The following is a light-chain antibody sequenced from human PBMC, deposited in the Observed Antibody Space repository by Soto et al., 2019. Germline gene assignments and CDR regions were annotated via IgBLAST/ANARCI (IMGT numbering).Light chain of an antibody. J-gene: IGLJ3*02. Sequence: QSVLTQPPSVSGAPRQSVNISCSGNNSNIGSNAVHWYQQLPGKAPKLLMYYNDMLPSGVSDRFSGSKSGTSASLAISGLQSEDEGEYYCATWDDRLTAWVFGGGTKVTVL. CDR3: ATWDDRLTAWV. CDR2: YND. V-gene: IGLV1-36*01. CDR1: NSNIGSNA.